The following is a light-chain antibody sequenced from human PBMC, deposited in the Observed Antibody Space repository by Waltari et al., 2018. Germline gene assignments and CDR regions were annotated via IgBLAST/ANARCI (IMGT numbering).Light chain of an antibody. CDR2: WAS. CDR1: QTISYSSNNKNY. CDR3: QQYYSVPLT. V-gene: IGKV4-1*01. Sequence: DIVMTQSPDSLAVSLGERATFNCKSSQTISYSSNNKNYLAWYQKKPGQPPRLLISWASSRESGVPDRFSGSGSGTDFTLTISSLQVEDVAIYYCQQYYSVPLTFGQGTKVGIK. J-gene: IGKJ1*01.